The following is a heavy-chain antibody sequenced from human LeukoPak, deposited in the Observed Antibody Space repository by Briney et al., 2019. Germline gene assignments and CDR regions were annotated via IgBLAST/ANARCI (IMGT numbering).Heavy chain of an antibody. CDR2: IYYSGST. V-gene: IGHV4-39*07. D-gene: IGHD1-26*01. CDR1: GGSISSSSYY. Sequence: PSETLSLTCTVSGGSISSSSYYWGWIRQPPGKGLEWIGSIYYSGSTYYNPSLKSRVTISVDTSKNQFSLKLSSVTAADTAVYYCARVRYSGSYWGGQYYFDYWGQGTLVTVSS. J-gene: IGHJ4*02. CDR3: ARVRYSGSYWGGQYYFDY.